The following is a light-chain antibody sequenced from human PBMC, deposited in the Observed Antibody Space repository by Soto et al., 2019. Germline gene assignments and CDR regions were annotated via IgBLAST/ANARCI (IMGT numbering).Light chain of an antibody. J-gene: IGLJ1*01. Sequence: QSALTQPRSVSGSPGQSVTISCAGTSSDVGGYKSVSWYQQHPGKAPKLIIYDVTKRPSGVPDRFSGSKSGNTASLAISGLQAEDEDASYCCSYVGSYSPYGFGTGTELTVL. CDR3: CSYVGSYSPYG. CDR1: SSDVGGYKS. CDR2: DVT. V-gene: IGLV2-11*01.